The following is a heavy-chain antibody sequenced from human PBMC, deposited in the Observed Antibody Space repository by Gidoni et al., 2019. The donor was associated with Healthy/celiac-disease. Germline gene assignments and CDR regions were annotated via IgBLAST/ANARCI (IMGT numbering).Heavy chain of an antibody. V-gene: IGHV4-39*07. CDR1: GGSISSSSYY. CDR3: ARAVIQYSSSSEWYFDL. J-gene: IGHJ2*01. D-gene: IGHD6-6*01. CDR2: IYYSGST. Sequence: QLQLQESGPGLVKPSETLSLHCTVSGGSISSSSYYWGWIRQPPGKGLEWIGSIYYSGSTYDNPSLKSRVTISVDTSKNQFSLKLSSVTAADTAGYYCARAVIQYSSSSEWYFDLWGRGTLVTVSS.